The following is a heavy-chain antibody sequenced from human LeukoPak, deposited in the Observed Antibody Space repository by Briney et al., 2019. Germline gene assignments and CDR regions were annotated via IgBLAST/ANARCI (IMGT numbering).Heavy chain of an antibody. CDR3: PRDRGDGYNSRPYYYYYGMDV. V-gene: IGHV3-53*01. CDR1: GFTVSSNY. D-gene: IGHD5-24*01. J-gene: IGHJ6*02. CDR2: IYSGGST. Sequence: GGSLRLSCAASGFTVSSNYMSWVRQAAGKGLEWVSVIYSGGSTYYADSVKGRFTISRDNSKNTLYLQRNSLRAEDTALYYCPRDRGDGYNSRPYYYYYGMDVWGQGTTVTVSS.